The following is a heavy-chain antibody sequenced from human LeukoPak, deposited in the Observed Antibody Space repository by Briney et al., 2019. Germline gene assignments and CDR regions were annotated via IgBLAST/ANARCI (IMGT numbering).Heavy chain of an antibody. J-gene: IGHJ5*02. D-gene: IGHD5-12*01. CDR2: IYYTGYT. Sequence: PSETLSLTCTVSGGSISSSVYYWVWIRQPPGKGLEWIGTIYYTGYTFYNPSLKSRVTMSVDTSKNQFSLRLSSVTAADTAVYYCARRSVQYSGYDVGNWFDPWGQGTLVTVSS. CDR3: ARRSVQYSGYDVGNWFDP. V-gene: IGHV4-39*07. CDR1: GGSISSSVYY.